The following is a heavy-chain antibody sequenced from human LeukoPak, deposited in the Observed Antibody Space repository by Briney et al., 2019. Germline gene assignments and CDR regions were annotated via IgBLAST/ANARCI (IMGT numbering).Heavy chain of an antibody. V-gene: IGHV4-59*01. Sequence: SETLSLTCTVSGGSISSYYWSWIRQPPGKGLEWIGYIYYSGNTNYNPSLKSRVTISVDTSKNQFTLKLSSVTAADTAVYYCASSWGIAVAGYFQHWGQGTLVTVSS. D-gene: IGHD6-19*01. CDR3: ASSWGIAVAGYFQH. CDR1: GGSISSYY. J-gene: IGHJ1*01. CDR2: IYYSGNT.